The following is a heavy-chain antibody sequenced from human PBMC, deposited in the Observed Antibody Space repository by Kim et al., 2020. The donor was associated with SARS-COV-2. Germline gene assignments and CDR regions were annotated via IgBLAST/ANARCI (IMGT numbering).Heavy chain of an antibody. J-gene: IGHJ6*02. CDR1: GYTFTSYG. Sequence: ASVKVSCKASGYTFTSYGISWVRQAPGQGLEWMGWISAYNGNTNYAQKLQGRVTMTTDTSTSTAYMELRSLRSDDTAVYYCAREKPADYGDYYYGMDVWGQGTTVTVSS. CDR3: AREKPADYGDYYYGMDV. CDR2: ISAYNGNT. D-gene: IGHD4-17*01. V-gene: IGHV1-18*01.